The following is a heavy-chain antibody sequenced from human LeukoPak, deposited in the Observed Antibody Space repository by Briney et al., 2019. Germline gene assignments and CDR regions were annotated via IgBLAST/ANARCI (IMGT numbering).Heavy chain of an antibody. CDR1: GLLFGDYA. CDR2: IRSKPYGGTS. CDR3: TVQVIPSDKWFDP. J-gene: IGHJ5*02. D-gene: IGHD2-21*01. V-gene: IGHV3-49*04. Sequence: GGSLRLSCTASGLLFGDYAMTWVRQAPGKGLEWVGFIRSKPYGGTSEYAESVQGRFTSSRDDSRTIAYLDMNGLKTQASAVYHCTVQVIPSDKWFDPWGQGTPVTASS.